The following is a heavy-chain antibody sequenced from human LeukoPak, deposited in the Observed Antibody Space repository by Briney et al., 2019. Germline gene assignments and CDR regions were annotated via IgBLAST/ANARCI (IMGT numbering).Heavy chain of an antibody. Sequence: AASVKVSCKASGGSFSSYAISCVRQAPGQGLEWMGGIIPAFGSTKYPQKFQGRVTITTDQSTDTAFMELSRLRSEDTAVYDCAAGAADDFCGGPHGVRYYFYMDFWGKGTTVTVSS. CDR2: IIPAFGST. V-gene: IGHV1-69*05. D-gene: IGHD3-3*01. CDR1: GGSFSSYA. J-gene: IGHJ6*03. CDR3: AAGAADDFCGGPHGVRYYFYMDF.